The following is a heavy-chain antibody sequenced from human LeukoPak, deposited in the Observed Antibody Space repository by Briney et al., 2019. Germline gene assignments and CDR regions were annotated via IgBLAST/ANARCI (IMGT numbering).Heavy chain of an antibody. V-gene: IGHV4-59*12. CDR1: SGSISTYY. CDR2: VHKSGST. D-gene: IGHD1-26*01. Sequence: KSSETLSLTCTVSSGSISTYYWSWVRQPPGKGLEWIGEVHKSGSTNYYPSLQSRVTISIDKSKNQIALELTSVTAADTAVYYCAKEIVGAPTPGAYWGQGILVTVSS. J-gene: IGHJ4*02. CDR3: AKEIVGAPTPGAY.